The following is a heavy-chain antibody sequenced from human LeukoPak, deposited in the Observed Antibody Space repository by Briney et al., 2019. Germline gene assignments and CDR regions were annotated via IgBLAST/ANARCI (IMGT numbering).Heavy chain of an antibody. J-gene: IGHJ4*02. CDR2: INSDGSST. CDR3: VRGLYGSFDY. D-gene: IGHD3-10*01. V-gene: IGHV3-74*01. Sequence: GGSLRLSRAASGFTFSSHWMYWVRQAPGKGLVWVSRINSDGSSTSYADSVKGRFTISRDNAKNTLYLQMTSLRAEDTAVYYCVRGLYGSFDYWGQGTLVTVSS. CDR1: GFTFSSHW.